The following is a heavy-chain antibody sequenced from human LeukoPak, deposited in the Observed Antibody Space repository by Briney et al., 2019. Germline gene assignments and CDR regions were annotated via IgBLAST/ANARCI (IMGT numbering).Heavy chain of an antibody. V-gene: IGHV3-53*01. D-gene: IGHD6-6*01. CDR1: GFTVSNNY. J-gene: IGHJ6*03. CDR2: IYTGVST. Sequence: GGSLRLSCAASGFTVSNNYMSWVRQAPGKGLEWVSVIYTGVSTYYADSVKGRSAISRDNSKNTLYLQMNSLRAEDTGVYYCARVRPHPIIDVWGKGTTVTVSS. CDR3: ARVRPHPIIDV.